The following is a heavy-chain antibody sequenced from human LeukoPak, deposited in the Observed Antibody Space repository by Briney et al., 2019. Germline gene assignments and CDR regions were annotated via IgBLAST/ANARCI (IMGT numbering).Heavy chain of an antibody. CDR1: GGSFSGYY. V-gene: IGHV4-34*01. CDR3: ARDGSGRYYYGSGSYYNWFDP. Sequence: SETLSLTCAVYGGSFSGYYWSWIRQPPGKGLEWIGEINHSGSTNYNPSLKSRVTISVDTSKNQFSLKLSSVTAADTAVYYCARDGSGRYYYGSGSYYNWFDPWGQGTLVTVSS. D-gene: IGHD3-10*01. J-gene: IGHJ5*02. CDR2: INHSGST.